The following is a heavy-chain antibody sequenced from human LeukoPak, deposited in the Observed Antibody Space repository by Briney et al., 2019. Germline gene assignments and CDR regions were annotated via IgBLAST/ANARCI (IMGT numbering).Heavy chain of an antibody. CDR1: GFNFSSYA. D-gene: IGHD4-23*01. CDR3: AKDDRDYGGNSGRGSVGY. Sequence: PGGSLRLYCAASGFNFSSYAMSWDRQAPGKGLEWVSAISGSGASTYYADSWKGRLTISRTNSKNALYMQMNGLRAEDTAVYYCAKDDRDYGGNSGRGSVGYWGQGTLVTVSS. V-gene: IGHV3-23*01. CDR2: ISGSGAST. J-gene: IGHJ4*02.